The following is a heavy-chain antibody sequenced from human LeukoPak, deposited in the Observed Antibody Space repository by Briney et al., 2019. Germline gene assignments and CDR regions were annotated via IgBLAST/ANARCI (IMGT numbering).Heavy chain of an antibody. CDR1: GYSISSGFY. CDR3: ARGHGSFDS. D-gene: IGHD1-26*01. CDR2: IYSSGST. V-gene: IGHV4-38-2*02. Sequence: SETLSLTCTVSGYSISSGFYWGWIRQPPGKGLEWIGSIYSSGSTFYNPSLKSRVTISVDTSKNQVSLKLRSVTAADTAVYYCARGHGSFDSWGQGTLVTVSA. J-gene: IGHJ4*02.